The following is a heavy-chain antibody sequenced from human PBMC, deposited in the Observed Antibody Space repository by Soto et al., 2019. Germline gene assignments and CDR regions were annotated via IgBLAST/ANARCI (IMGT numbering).Heavy chain of an antibody. D-gene: IGHD4-17*01. V-gene: IGHV4-61*08. CDR3: ANYPTTVTSDY. J-gene: IGHJ4*02. CDR2: IYYSGST. CDR1: GDSISSGDYY. Sequence: TSETLSLTCTVSGDSISSGDYYWSWIRQPPGKGLEWIGYIYYSGSTNYNPSLKSRVTISVDTSKNQFSLKLSSVTAADTAVYYCANYPTTVTSDYWGQGTLVTVSS.